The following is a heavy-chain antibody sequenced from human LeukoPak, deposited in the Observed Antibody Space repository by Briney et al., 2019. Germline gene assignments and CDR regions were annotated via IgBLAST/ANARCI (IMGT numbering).Heavy chain of an antibody. Sequence: GGSLRLSCAASGFTFSSYSMNWVRQAPGKGLEWVSSISSSSSYTYYADSVKGRFTISRDNAKNSLYLQMNSLRAEDTAVYYCARAPTSSSWFRWYFDLWGRGTLVTVSS. CDR3: ARAPTSSSWFRWYFDL. CDR1: GFTFSSYS. D-gene: IGHD6-13*01. CDR2: ISSSSSYT. V-gene: IGHV3-21*01. J-gene: IGHJ2*01.